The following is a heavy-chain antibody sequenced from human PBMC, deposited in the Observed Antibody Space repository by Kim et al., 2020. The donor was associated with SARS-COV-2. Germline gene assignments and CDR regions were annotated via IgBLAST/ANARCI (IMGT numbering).Heavy chain of an antibody. Sequence: SRKSRVTISVDTSKNQFSLKLRSVAAAGTAVYYCARHYTGGSSSWYYFDYWGQGTLVTVSS. J-gene: IGHJ4*02. D-gene: IGHD6-13*01. CDR3: ARHYTGGSSSWYYFDY. V-gene: IGHV4-59*08.